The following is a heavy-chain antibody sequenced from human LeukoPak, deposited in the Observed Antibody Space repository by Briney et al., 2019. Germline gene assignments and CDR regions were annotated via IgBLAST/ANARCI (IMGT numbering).Heavy chain of an antibody. J-gene: IGHJ5*02. CDR3: ARTYYYDSTNNWFDP. V-gene: IGHV4-30-4*08. CDR1: GGSISSGDYY. D-gene: IGHD3-22*01. CDR2: IYYSGST. Sequence: PSETLSLTCTVSGGSISSGDYYWSWIRQPPGKGLEWIGYIYYSGSTYYNPSLKGRVTISVDTSKNQFSLKLSSVTAADTAVYYCARTYYYDSTNNWFDPWGQGTLVTVSS.